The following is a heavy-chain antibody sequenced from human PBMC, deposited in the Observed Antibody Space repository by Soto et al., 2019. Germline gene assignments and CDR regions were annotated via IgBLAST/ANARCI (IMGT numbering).Heavy chain of an antibody. J-gene: IGHJ4*02. V-gene: IGHV3-23*01. CDR3: AKGKCSGGACYSVPSHFDY. CDR1: GFTFSSFA. Sequence: GGSLRLSCSASGFTFSSFAMSWVRQAPGKGLEWVSGISGSGDNSYYADSVKGRFTISRDNSKNTVSLQMYSLRAEDTALYYCAKGKCSGGACYSVPSHFDYWGQGTLVTVSS. CDR2: ISGSGDNS. D-gene: IGHD2-15*01.